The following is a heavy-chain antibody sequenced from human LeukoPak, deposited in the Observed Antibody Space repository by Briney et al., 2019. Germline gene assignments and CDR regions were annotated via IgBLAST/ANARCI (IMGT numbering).Heavy chain of an antibody. D-gene: IGHD5-18*01. CDR2: ISGSGGST. CDR1: GFTFSSYA. J-gene: IGHJ4*02. CDR3: AKDHPRRYSYGPNFDY. Sequence: PGGSLRLSCAASGFTFSSYAMSWVRQAPGKGLEWVSAISGSGGSTYYADSVKGRFTISRDNSKNTLYLQMNSLRAEDTAVYYCAKDHPRRYSYGPNFDYWGQGTLVTVSS. V-gene: IGHV3-23*01.